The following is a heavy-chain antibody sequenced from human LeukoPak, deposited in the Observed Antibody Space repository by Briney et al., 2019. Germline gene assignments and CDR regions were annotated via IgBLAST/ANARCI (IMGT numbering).Heavy chain of an antibody. D-gene: IGHD6-13*01. Sequence: GASVKVSCKASGYTFTGYYMHWVRQAPGQGLEWMGWINPNSGGTNYAQKFQGRVTMTRDTSISTAYMELSRLRSDDTAVYYCARDPSATWQQLVLSQGMDVWGQGTTVTVSS. CDR2: INPNSGGT. CDR3: ARDPSATWQQLVLSQGMDV. CDR1: GYTFTGYY. V-gene: IGHV1-2*02. J-gene: IGHJ6*02.